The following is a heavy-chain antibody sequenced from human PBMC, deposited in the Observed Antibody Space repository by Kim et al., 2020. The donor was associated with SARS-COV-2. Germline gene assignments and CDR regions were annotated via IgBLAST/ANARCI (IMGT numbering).Heavy chain of an antibody. V-gene: IGHV4-59*01. CDR2: IYYSGST. Sequence: SETLSLTCTVSGGSISSYYSSWIRQPPGTGLEGLGYIYYSGSTNYNPSIKSRATISADTSKNQFSLKLSSVTAVATAVYYFARGRSITIFGVVTAHSYMDVWGKGTTVTVSS. J-gene: IGHJ6*03. CDR3: ARGRSITIFGVVTAHSYMDV. D-gene: IGHD3-3*01. CDR1: GGSISSYY.